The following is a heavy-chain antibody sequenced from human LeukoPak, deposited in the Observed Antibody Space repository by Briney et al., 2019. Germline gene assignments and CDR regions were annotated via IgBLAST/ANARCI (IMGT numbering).Heavy chain of an antibody. Sequence: KSSGTLSLTCAVSGDSISSSHWWGWVRQPPGKGLEWIGEIYHSGSTNYNPSLKSRVTISVDKSKNQVPLKLSSVTAADTAVYYCARDGPRSDGVVHFDYWGQGTLVTVSS. J-gene: IGHJ4*02. D-gene: IGHD3-3*01. V-gene: IGHV4-4*02. CDR2: IYHSGST. CDR1: GDSISSSHW. CDR3: ARDGPRSDGVVHFDY.